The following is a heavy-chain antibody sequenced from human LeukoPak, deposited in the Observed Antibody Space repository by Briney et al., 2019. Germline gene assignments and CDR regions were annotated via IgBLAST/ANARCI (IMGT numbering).Heavy chain of an antibody. D-gene: IGHD6-13*01. CDR3: AREMQQLAYGMDV. Sequence: GGSLRLSCAASGFTFSSYSMNWVRQAPGKGLEWVSSISSSSSYIYYADSVKGRFTISRDNAKNSLYLQMNSLRAEDTAVYYCAREMQQLAYGMDVWAKGPRSPSP. CDR2: ISSSSSYI. J-gene: IGHJ6*02. V-gene: IGHV3-21*01. CDR1: GFTFSSYS.